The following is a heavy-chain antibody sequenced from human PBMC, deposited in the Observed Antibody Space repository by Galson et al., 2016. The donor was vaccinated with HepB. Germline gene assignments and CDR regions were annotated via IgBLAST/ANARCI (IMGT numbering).Heavy chain of an antibody. CDR1: GFTLDHYA. V-gene: IGHV3-9*01. CDR2: ISWNSGRI. D-gene: IGHD3-22*01. Sequence: SLRLSCAASGFTLDHYAMHWVRQAPGKGLEWVSGISWNSGRIGYADSVKGRFTISRDNAKNSLYLQMNSLRDEDTALYYCAKDSGSYYYDSSGHRRNAFDIWGQGTTATVSS. J-gene: IGHJ3*02. CDR3: AKDSGSYYYDSSGHRRNAFDI.